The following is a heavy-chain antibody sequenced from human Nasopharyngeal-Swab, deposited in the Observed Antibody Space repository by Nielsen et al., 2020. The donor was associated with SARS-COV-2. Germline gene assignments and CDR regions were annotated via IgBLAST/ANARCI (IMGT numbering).Heavy chain of an antibody. Sequence: WVRQAPGQGLEWMGRINPNSGGTNYAQKFQGRVTITRDTSASTAYMELSSLRSEDTAVYYCSTIFGVVSPFYWGQGTTVTVSS. D-gene: IGHD3-3*01. CDR2: INPNSGGT. V-gene: IGHV1-2*06. CDR3: STIFGVVSPFY. J-gene: IGHJ6*02.